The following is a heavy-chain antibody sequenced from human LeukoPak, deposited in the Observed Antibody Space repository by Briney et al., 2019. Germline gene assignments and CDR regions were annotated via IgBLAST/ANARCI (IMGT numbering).Heavy chain of an antibody. J-gene: IGHJ6*02. CDR2: ISSSNSHI. Sequence: GGSLRLSCAASGFTFSSYSMNWVRQAPGKGLEWVSSISSSNSHIYYADSVKGRFTISRDNAKNSLYLQMNSLRAEDTAVYYCGGSYYFYGMDVWGQGTTVTVSS. CDR1: GFTFSSYS. D-gene: IGHD3-10*01. CDR3: GGSYYFYGMDV. V-gene: IGHV3-21*01.